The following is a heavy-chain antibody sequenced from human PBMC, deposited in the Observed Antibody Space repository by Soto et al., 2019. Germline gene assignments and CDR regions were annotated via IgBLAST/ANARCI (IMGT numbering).Heavy chain of an antibody. J-gene: IGHJ5*02. D-gene: IGHD3-3*01. CDR1: GGSISSGDYY. V-gene: IGHV4-30-4*01. CDR2: IYYSGST. CDR3: ARGYYDFWRGYAPYNWFDP. Sequence: PSETLSLTCTVSGGSISSGDYYWSWIRQPPGKGLEWIGYIYYSGSTYYNPSLKSRVTISVDTSKNQFSLKLSSVTAADTAVYYCARGYYDFWRGYAPYNWFDPWGQGTLVTVSS.